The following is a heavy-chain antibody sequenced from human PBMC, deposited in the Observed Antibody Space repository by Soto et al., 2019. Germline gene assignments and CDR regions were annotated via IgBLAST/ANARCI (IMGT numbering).Heavy chain of an antibody. CDR1: GGTFSSYA. Sequence: QVQLVQSGAEVKKPGSSVKVSCKASGGTFSSYAISWVRQAPGQGLEWMGGIIPIFGTANYAQKFQGRVTITADESASTAYMELRSLRSEDTAVYSCARVGGGSVGLNGAYGLGGDYWGKGTLVTVSS. V-gene: IGHV1-69*01. CDR3: ARVGGGSVGLNGAYGLGGDY. J-gene: IGHJ4*02. D-gene: IGHD4-17*01. CDR2: IIPIFGTA.